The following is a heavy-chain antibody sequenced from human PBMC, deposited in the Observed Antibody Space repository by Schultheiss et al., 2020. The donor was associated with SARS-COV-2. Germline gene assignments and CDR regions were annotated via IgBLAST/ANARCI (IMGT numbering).Heavy chain of an antibody. CDR2: IYYSGST. CDR1: GGSISSSSYY. CDR3: AGLGLHTVDY. D-gene: IGHD6-19*01. J-gene: IGHJ4*02. Sequence: SETLSLTCTVSGGSISSSSYYWGWIRQPPGKGLEWIGYIYYSGSTNYNPSLKSRVTISVDTSNNQFSLQLTSVTAADTAVYYCAGLGLHTVDYWGQGTQVTVSS. V-gene: IGHV4-61*05.